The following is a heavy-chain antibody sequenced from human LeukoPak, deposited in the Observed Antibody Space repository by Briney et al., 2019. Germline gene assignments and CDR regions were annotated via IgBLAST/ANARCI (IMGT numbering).Heavy chain of an antibody. J-gene: IGHJ1*01. CDR2: ISGSGGST. CDR1: GFTFSSHA. V-gene: IGHV3-23*01. D-gene: IGHD3-22*01. CDR3: AKSFTYYYDSSGYYYVEYFQH. Sequence: GGSLRLSCAASGFTFSSHAMSWVRQAPGKGLEWVSAISGSGGSTYYADSVKGRFTISRDNSKNTLYLQMNSLGAEDTAVYYCAKSFTYYYDSSGYYYVEYFQHWGQGTLVTVSS.